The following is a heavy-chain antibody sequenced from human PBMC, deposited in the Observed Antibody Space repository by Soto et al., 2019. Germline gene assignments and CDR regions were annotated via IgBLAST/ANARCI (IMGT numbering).Heavy chain of an antibody. V-gene: IGHV4-34*01. CDR3: ARSRRAVNSYYYYGMDV. CDR1: GGSFSGYY. J-gene: IGHJ6*02. CDR2: INHSGST. Sequence: PSETLSLTCAVYGGSFSGYYWSWIRQPPGKGLEWIGEINHSGSTNYNPSLKSRVTISVDTSKNQFPLKLSSVTAADTAVYYCARSRRAVNSYYYYGMDVWGQGTTVTVSS.